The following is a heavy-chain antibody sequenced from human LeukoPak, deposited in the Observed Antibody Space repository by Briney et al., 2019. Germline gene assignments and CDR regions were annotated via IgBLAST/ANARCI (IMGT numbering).Heavy chain of an antibody. J-gene: IGHJ4*02. CDR1: GGSISRYY. D-gene: IGHD3-3*01. V-gene: IGHV4-59*01. CDR2: IYYSGST. Sequence: SETLSLTCTVSGGSISRYYWSWIRQPPGKGLEWIGYIYYSGSTNYNPSLKSRVTISVDTSKNQFSLKLSSVTAADTAVYYCARGYDFWSGFFDYWGQGTLVTVSP. CDR3: ARGYDFWSGFFDY.